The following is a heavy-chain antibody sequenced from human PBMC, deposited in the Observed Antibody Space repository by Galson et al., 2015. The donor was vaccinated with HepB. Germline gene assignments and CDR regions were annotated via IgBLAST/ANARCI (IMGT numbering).Heavy chain of an antibody. CDR1: GFTFSSYG. V-gene: IGHV3-48*01. CDR2: ISSSSSTI. J-gene: IGHJ4*02. CDR3: ARGYCSGGSCYSGFDY. Sequence: SLRLSCAASGFTFSSYGMNWVRQAPGKGLEWVSYISSSSSTIYYADSVKGRFTISRDNAKNSLYLQMNSLRAEDTAVYYCARGYCSGGSCYSGFDYWGQGTLVTVSS. D-gene: IGHD2-15*01.